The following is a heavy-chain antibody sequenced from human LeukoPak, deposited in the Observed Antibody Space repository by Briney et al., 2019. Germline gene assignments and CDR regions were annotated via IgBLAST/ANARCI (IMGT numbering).Heavy chain of an antibody. D-gene: IGHD3-10*01. CDR3: AKGPAMVRGTFDP. CDR2: ISGSGGNT. V-gene: IGHV3-23*01. Sequence: PGGSLRLSCATSGFTFSSYAMSWVRQAPGKGLEWVSSISGSGGNTYYADSVKGRFTISRGYSKNTLYLQMNSLRTEETAVYYCAKGPAMVRGTFDPWGQGTLVTVSS. J-gene: IGHJ5*02. CDR1: GFTFSSYA.